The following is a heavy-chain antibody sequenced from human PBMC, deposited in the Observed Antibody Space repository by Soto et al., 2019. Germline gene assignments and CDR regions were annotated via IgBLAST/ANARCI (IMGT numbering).Heavy chain of an antibody. D-gene: IGHD6-13*01. Sequence: QVRLVQSGAEVKKPGASVKVSCKASGYTFTSYDINWVRQATGQGNEWMGWMNPNSGNTGYAHKFQGRVTMTRNTSISTAYMELSSLRSEDTAVYDCARAKGRQQRGGSDYWGQGTLVIVST. V-gene: IGHV1-8*01. CDR3: ARAKGRQQRGGSDY. CDR1: GYTFTSYD. J-gene: IGHJ4*02. CDR2: MNPNSGNT.